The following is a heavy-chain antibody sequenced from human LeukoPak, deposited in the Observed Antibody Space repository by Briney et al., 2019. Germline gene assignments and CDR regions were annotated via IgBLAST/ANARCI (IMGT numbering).Heavy chain of an antibody. D-gene: IGHD3-10*01. Sequence: GESLRLSCAASGFTVSGHYMSWARQAPGKGLEWLSVIHRGGNTYYADSVKGRFTISRDSSKNTVFLQMDSLRAEDTAVYYCARDPGYGLGVDYGDYWGQGTLVTVSS. CDR2: IHRGGNT. CDR3: ARDPGYGLGVDYGDY. CDR1: GFTVSGHY. V-gene: IGHV3-66*01. J-gene: IGHJ4*02.